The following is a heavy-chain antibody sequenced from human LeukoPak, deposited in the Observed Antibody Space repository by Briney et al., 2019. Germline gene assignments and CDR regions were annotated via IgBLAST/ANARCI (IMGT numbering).Heavy chain of an antibody. V-gene: IGHV1-46*01. CDR1: GYTFTSYY. CDR3: ARDSAMVRGRPYYFDY. D-gene: IGHD3-10*01. CDR2: INPSGGST. J-gene: IGHJ4*02. Sequence: ASVKVSCKASGYTFTSYYIHWVRQAPGQGLEWMGIINPSGGSTSYPQKFQGRVTMTRDTSTSTVYMELSSLRSEDTAVYYCARDSAMVRGRPYYFDYWGQGTLVTVSS.